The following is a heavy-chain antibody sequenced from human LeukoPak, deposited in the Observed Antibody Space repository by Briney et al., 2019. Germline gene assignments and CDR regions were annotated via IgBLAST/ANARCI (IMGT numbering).Heavy chain of an antibody. CDR3: GRVGDGYNDNY. CDR2: ISSGGST. V-gene: IGHV3-66*01. Sequence: GGSLRLSCAATGFTVSSDYMGWVRQAPEKGLEWVSLISSGGSTYYADSLKGRFTISRDNSKNTLYLQMNSLRAEDTAVYYCGRVGDGYNDNYWGQGTLVTVSS. J-gene: IGHJ4*02. D-gene: IGHD5-24*01. CDR1: GFTVSSDY.